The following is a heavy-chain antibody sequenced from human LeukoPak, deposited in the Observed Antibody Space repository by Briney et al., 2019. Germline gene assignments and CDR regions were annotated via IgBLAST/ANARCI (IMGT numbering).Heavy chain of an antibody. Sequence: GGSLRLSCAASGFTFSSYSMNWVRQAPGKGLEWDSSISSSSSYIYYADSVKGRFTISRDNAKNSLYLQMNSLRAEDTAVYYCARDLPSYYYGSGSPDYWGQGTLVTVSS. CDR3: ARDLPSYYYGSGSPDY. CDR2: ISSSSSYI. CDR1: GFTFSSYS. D-gene: IGHD3-10*01. V-gene: IGHV3-21*01. J-gene: IGHJ4*02.